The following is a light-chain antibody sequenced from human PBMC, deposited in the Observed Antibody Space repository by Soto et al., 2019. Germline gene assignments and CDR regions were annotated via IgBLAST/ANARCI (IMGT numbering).Light chain of an antibody. J-gene: IGKJ1*01. CDR3: QQYGSSPRT. V-gene: IGKV3-20*01. CDR2: DAS. CDR1: QSVSSNF. Sequence: EIVLTQSPGTLSLSPGERVTLSCRASQSVSSNFLAWYQQKPGQAPRLLIYDASSGASGIPDRFTGSGSGTDFTLTISRLEPEDFAVYYCQQYGSSPRTFGQGTKVEIK.